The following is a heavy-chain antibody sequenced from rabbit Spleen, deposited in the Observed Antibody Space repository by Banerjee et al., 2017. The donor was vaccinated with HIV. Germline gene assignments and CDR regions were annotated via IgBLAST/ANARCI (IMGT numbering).Heavy chain of an antibody. CDR3: VREVTVKFNL. J-gene: IGHJ4*01. Sequence: QEQLVESGGGLVQPEGSLTLTCTASGFAFNSVYDMCWVRQAPGKGLEWIGYIDPIFGITNYAVSVKGRFTISRDNTQNTLYLQLNSLTAADTTTYFCVREVTVKFNLWGPGTLVTVS. CDR2: IDPIFGIT. D-gene: IGHD2-1*01. V-gene: IGHV1S43*01. CDR1: GFAFNSVYD.